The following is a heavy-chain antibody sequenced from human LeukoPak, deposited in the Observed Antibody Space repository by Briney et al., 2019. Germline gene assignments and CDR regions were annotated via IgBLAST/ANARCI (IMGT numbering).Heavy chain of an antibody. CDR1: GYTFTSYW. V-gene: IGHV5-51*01. J-gene: IGHJ3*02. Sequence: GESLKISCKVSGYTFTSYWIGWVRQMPGKGLEWMGIIYPGDSDTRYSPSFQGQVTISADKSISTAYLQWSSLKASDTAMYYCARRTAYSDSSGYYSTDTFDIWGQGTMVTVSS. CDR3: ARRTAYSDSSGYYSTDTFDI. D-gene: IGHD3-22*01. CDR2: IYPGDSDT.